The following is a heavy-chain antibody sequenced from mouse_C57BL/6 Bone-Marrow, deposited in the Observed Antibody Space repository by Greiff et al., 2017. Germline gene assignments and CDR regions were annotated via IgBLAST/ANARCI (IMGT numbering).Heavy chain of an antibody. V-gene: IGHV1-75*01. Sequence: VQLQQSGPELVKPGASVKISCKASGYTFTDYYINWVKQRPGQGLEWIGWIFPGSGSTYYNEKFKGKATLTVDKSSSTAYMLLSSLTSEDSAVYFWASPPTTPYWYFDVWGTGTTVTVSS. CDR3: ASPPTTPYWYFDV. CDR1: GYTFTDYY. D-gene: IGHD1-1*01. CDR2: IFPGSGST. J-gene: IGHJ1*03.